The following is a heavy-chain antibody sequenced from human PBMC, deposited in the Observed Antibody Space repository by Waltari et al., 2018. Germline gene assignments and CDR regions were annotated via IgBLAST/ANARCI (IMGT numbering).Heavy chain of an antibody. V-gene: IGHV3-43D*03. Sequence: EVQLVESGGVVVQPGGSLRLSCAASGFTFDDYAMHWVRQAPGKGLEWVSLISWEGSTTSYADSVKGRFTISRDNSKNSLYLQMNSLRAEDNALYYCAKDSRGYSGWVDYWGQGTLFTVSS. CDR1: GFTFDDYA. CDR2: ISWEGSTT. CDR3: AKDSRGYSGWVDY. J-gene: IGHJ4*02. D-gene: IGHD6-19*01.